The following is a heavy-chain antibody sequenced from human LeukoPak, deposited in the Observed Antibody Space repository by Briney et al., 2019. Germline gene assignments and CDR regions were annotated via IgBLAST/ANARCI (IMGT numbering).Heavy chain of an antibody. Sequence: SQTLSLTCTVSGGSISSGDYYWSWIRQPPGKGLEWIGYIYYSGSTYYNPSLKSRVTISVDTSKNQFSLKLSSVTAPDTAVYYCARGVYVYYYDSSGYSFDYWGQGTLATVSS. CDR2: IYYSGST. CDR3: ARGVYVYYYDSSGYSFDY. J-gene: IGHJ4*02. D-gene: IGHD3-22*01. V-gene: IGHV4-30-4*08. CDR1: GGSISSGDYY.